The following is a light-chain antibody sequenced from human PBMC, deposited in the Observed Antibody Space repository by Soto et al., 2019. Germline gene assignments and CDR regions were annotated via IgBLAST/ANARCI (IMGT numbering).Light chain of an antibody. J-gene: IGKJ5*01. CDR1: QSITRF. Sequence: IQMTQSPSSLSASVGDRVTITCRASQSITRFLNWYQQNPGKAPKLLIYAASSLQSGVPSRFSGSGSGTDFALTISSLQPEDFATYYCQQNYSPPPITFGQGTRLEIK. CDR3: QQNYSPPPIT. V-gene: IGKV1-39*01. CDR2: AAS.